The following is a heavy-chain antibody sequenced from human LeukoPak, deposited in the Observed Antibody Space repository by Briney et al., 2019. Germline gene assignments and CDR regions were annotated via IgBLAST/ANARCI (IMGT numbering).Heavy chain of an antibody. CDR1: GFTFSSYS. Sequence: GGSLRLSCAASGFTFSSYSMNWVRQAPGKGLEWVSYISSGNSAINYADSVKGRFTISRDNAKNSLYLQMNSLRAEDTAVYYCAGYCSTTSCYGVDFWGQGTLVTVSS. CDR2: ISSGNSAI. D-gene: IGHD2-2*01. CDR3: AGYCSTTSCYGVDF. J-gene: IGHJ4*02. V-gene: IGHV3-48*01.